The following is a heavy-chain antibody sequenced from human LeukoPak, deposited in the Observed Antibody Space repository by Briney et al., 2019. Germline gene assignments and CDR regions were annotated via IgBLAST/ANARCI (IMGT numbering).Heavy chain of an antibody. V-gene: IGHV3-66*01. CDR1: GFTVSSNY. CDR3: ARTYYDFWSGPGGVNWFDP. CDR2: IYSGGST. D-gene: IGHD3-3*01. Sequence: PGGSLRLSCAASGFTVSSNYMSWVRQAPGKGLEWVSVIYSGGSTYYADSVKGRFTISRDNSKNTLYLQMNSLRSEDMAVYYCARTYYDFWSGPGGVNWFDPWGQGTLVTVSS. J-gene: IGHJ5*02.